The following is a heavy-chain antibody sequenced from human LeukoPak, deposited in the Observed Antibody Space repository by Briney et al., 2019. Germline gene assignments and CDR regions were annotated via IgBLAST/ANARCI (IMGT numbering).Heavy chain of an antibody. Sequence: PGGSLRLSCTASEMTFSSYWMSWVRQAPGKGLEWVANIKPDGSEKYYLDSVKGRFTFSRDNAKNSLYLQMNSLRAEDTAVYYCAKGMGYASGSSYSYYSYMDVWGKGTTVTISS. V-gene: IGHV3-7*03. D-gene: IGHD3-10*01. CDR2: IKPDGSEK. CDR3: AKGMGYASGSSYSYYSYMDV. CDR1: EMTFSSYW. J-gene: IGHJ6*03.